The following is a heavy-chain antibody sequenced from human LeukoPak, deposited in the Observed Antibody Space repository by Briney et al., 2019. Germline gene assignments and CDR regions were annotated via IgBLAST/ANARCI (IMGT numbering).Heavy chain of an antibody. J-gene: IGHJ4*02. CDR3: ARRDYYGSGSPDY. CDR1: GFTFDDYD. V-gene: IGHV3-20*04. Sequence: GGSLRLSCAASGFTFDDYDMSCVRQAPGKGLEWVSGINWNGGSTGYADFVKGRFTISRDNAKNSLYLQMNSLRAEDTALYYCARRDYYGSGSPDYWGQGALVTVSS. D-gene: IGHD3-10*01. CDR2: INWNGGST.